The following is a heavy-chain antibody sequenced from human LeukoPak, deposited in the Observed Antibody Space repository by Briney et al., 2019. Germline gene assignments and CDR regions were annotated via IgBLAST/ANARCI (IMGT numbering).Heavy chain of an antibody. V-gene: IGHV1-24*01. CDR1: GYTLTELS. CDR2: FDPEDGET. Sequence: ASVKVSCKVSGYTLTELSMHWVRQAPGKGLEWMGGFDPEDGETIYAQRFQGRVTMTEDTSTDTAYMELSSLRSEDTAVYYCATDLNKPVGAKAPSGYTDYWGQGTLVTVSS. D-gene: IGHD1-26*01. J-gene: IGHJ4*02. CDR3: ATDLNKPVGAKAPSGYTDY.